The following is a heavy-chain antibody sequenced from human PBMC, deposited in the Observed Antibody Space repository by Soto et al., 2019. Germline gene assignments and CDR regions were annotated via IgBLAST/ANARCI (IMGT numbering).Heavy chain of an antibody. J-gene: IGHJ4*02. V-gene: IGHV3-23*01. CDR1: GFTFTGNA. CDR2: ISGSVGST. CDR3: VKGGQISY. D-gene: IGHD3-10*01. Sequence: EVQLLESGGGLVQPGGSLRLSCAASGFTFTGNAMTWVRQAPGKGLEWVSAISGSVGSTYYADSVKGRFPISRDNSKSTLYLQMNSLRVDDTALYYFVKGGQISYWGQGILVTVSS.